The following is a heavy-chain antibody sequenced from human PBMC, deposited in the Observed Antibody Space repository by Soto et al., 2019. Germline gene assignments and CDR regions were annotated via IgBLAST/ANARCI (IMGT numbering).Heavy chain of an antibody. CDR1: GFTFGTYW. J-gene: IGHJ4*02. V-gene: IGHV3-74*01. CDR2: INSDGSST. Sequence: LRLSCAASGFTFGTYWMHWVRQVPGKGLVWVSRINSDGSSTSYADSVKGRFTISRDNAQNTLYLQMNSLSDEDTAVYYCARDFRYNCDYWGQGTLVTVSS. D-gene: IGHD1-1*01. CDR3: ARDFRYNCDY.